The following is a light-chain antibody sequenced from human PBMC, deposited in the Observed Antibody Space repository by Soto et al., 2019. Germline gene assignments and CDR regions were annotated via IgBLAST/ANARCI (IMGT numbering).Light chain of an antibody. CDR3: LQYHHWPLT. CDR1: QSISSSY. CDR2: AAS. Sequence: EIVLTQSPGTLSLSPGEGGTLSCRASQSISSSYLAWYQQKPGQSPRLLIYAASSRATGIPDRFSGSGSGTDFTLTISRLEPEDFAVYYCLQYHHWPLTFGGGTKVEF. J-gene: IGKJ4*01. V-gene: IGKV3-20*01.